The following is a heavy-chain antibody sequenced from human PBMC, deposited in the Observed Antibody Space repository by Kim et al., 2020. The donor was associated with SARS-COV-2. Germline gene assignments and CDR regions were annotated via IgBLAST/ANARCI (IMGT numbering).Heavy chain of an antibody. V-gene: IGHV3-48*02. J-gene: IGHJ5*02. CDR3: AREEYCSSTSCYVGWFDP. Sequence: GGSLRLSCAASGFTFSSYSMNWVRQAPGKGLEWVSYISSSSSTIYYADSVKGRFTISRDNAKNSLYLQMNSLRDEDTAVYYCAREEYCSSTSCYVGWFDPWGQGTLVTVSS. D-gene: IGHD2-2*01. CDR1: GFTFSSYS. CDR2: ISSSSSTI.